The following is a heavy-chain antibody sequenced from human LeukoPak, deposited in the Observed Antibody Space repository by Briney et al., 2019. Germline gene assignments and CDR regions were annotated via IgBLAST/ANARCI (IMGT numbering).Heavy chain of an antibody. CDR1: GGSISSSNCY. CDR3: GRHEEEDGYNAKTVDY. Sequence: PSETLSLTCTVSGGSISSSNCYWGWIRQPLGKGLEWIVAKYYSGSTSYNPSLKSRVTISVETSKNQFSLQLSSVTAADTAVYYCGRHEEEDGYNAKTVDYWGQGTLVTVSS. D-gene: IGHD5-24*01. V-gene: IGHV4-39*01. J-gene: IGHJ4*02. CDR2: KYYSGST.